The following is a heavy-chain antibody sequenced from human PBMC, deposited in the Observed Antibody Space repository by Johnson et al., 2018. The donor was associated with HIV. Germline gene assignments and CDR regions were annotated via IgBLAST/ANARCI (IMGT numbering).Heavy chain of an antibody. V-gene: IGHV3-30*02. CDR3: AKDQYGSSYDI. CDR2: IRYDGSNK. D-gene: IGHD2-15*01. CDR1: GFTFSSYA. Sequence: QVQLVESGGGVVQPGKSLRLSCAASGFTFSSYAMHWVRQAPGKGLEWVAVIRYDGSNKYYADPLKGRFTISRDNSKNTLYLQMNSLRAEDTAVYYCAKDQYGSSYDIWSQGTMVTVSS. J-gene: IGHJ3*02.